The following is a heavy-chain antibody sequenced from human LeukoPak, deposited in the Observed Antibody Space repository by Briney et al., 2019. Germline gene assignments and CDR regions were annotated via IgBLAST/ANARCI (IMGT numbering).Heavy chain of an antibody. CDR2: ISWNSGSI. CDR1: GFTFDDYA. Sequence: GGSLRLSCAASGFTFDDYAMHWVRQAPGKGLEWVSGISWNSGSIGYADSVKGRFTISRDNAKNSLYLQMNSLRAEDTAVYYCARDRQNYYDSTDYWGQGTLVTVSS. CDR3: ARDRQNYYDSTDY. D-gene: IGHD3-22*01. V-gene: IGHV3-9*01. J-gene: IGHJ4*02.